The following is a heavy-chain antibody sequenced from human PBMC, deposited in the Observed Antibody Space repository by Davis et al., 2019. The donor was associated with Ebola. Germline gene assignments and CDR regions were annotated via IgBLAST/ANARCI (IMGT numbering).Heavy chain of an antibody. D-gene: IGHD4-23*01. CDR1: GFTFSFYA. J-gene: IGHJ4*02. Sequence: PGGSLRLSCAASGFTFSFYAMTWVRQSPGRGLAWVSSISASGGSRYEAHSVQGRFTISRDNSKNTLYLQMNTLRAEDTAVYYCAKTTLATRSTVVTRFFNYWGQGTLVTVSS. CDR2: ISASGGSR. V-gene: IGHV3-23*01. CDR3: AKTTLATRSTVVTRFFNY.